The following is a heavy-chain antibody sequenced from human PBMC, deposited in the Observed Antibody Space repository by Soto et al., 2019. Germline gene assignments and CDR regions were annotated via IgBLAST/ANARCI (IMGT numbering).Heavy chain of an antibody. J-gene: IGHJ6*03. Sequence: SETLSLTCTVSGGSISSGGYYWSWIRQHPGKGLEWIGYIYYSGSTYYNPSLKSRVTISVDTSKNQFSLKLNSVTAADTAVYYCARGGVSSIVVVPAAMRHYYYYMDVWGKGTTVTVSS. D-gene: IGHD2-2*01. V-gene: IGHV4-31*03. CDR3: ARGGVSSIVVVPAAMRHYYYYMDV. CDR1: GGSISSGGYY. CDR2: IYYSGST.